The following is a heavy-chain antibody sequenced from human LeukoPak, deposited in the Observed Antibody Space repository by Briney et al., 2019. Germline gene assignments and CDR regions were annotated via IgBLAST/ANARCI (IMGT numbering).Heavy chain of an antibody. J-gene: IGHJ4*02. CDR2: ISSSSSYI. V-gene: IGHV3-21*04. CDR3: AKGRYYGSGSSLFDY. Sequence: GGSLRLSCVASGFTFSTYGMQWVRQAPGKGLEWVSSISSSSSYIYYADSVKGRFTISRDNAKNTLYLQMNSLRAEDTAVYYCAKGRYYGSGSSLFDYWGQGTLVTVSS. CDR1: GFTFSTYG. D-gene: IGHD3-10*01.